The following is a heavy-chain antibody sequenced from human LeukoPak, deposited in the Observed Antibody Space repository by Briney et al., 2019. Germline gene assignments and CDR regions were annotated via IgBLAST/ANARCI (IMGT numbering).Heavy chain of an antibody. J-gene: IGHJ2*01. V-gene: IGHV4-39*01. CDR2: IYYSGST. Sequence: SETLSLTCTVSGGSISSSNFYWGWVRQPPGKGLEWIGSIYYSGSTYYNPSLKSRVTISVDTSKNQFSLKLSSVTAADTAVYYCARRTYFDLWGRGTLVTVSS. CDR3: ARRTYFDL. CDR1: GGSISSSNFY.